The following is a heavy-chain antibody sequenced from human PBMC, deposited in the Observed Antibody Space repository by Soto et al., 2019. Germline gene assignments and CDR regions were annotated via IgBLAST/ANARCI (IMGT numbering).Heavy chain of an antibody. J-gene: IGHJ4*02. CDR2: ISYDGSNK. V-gene: IGHV3-30-3*01. CDR1: GFTFSSYA. D-gene: IGHD5-18*01. CDR3: ARPYVDTAMVTSAGY. Sequence: QVQLVESGGGVVQPGRSLRLSCAASGFTFSSYAMHWVRQAPGKGLEWVAVISYDGSNKYYADSVKGRFTISRDNSKNTLYLQMNSLRAEDTAVYYCARPYVDTAMVTSAGYLGQGTLVTVSS.